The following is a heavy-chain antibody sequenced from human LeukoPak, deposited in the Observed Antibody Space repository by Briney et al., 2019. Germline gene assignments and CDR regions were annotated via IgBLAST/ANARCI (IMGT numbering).Heavy chain of an antibody. CDR3: ATVLLWFGGPPDDY. Sequence: GASVKVSCKASGYTFTSYAMNWVRQAPGQGLEWMGWINTNTGNPTYAQGFTGRFVFSLDTSVSTAYLQISSLKAEDTAVYYCATVLLWFGGPPDDYWGQGTLVTVSS. J-gene: IGHJ4*02. D-gene: IGHD3-10*01. CDR1: GYTFTSYA. CDR2: INTNTGNP. V-gene: IGHV7-4-1*02.